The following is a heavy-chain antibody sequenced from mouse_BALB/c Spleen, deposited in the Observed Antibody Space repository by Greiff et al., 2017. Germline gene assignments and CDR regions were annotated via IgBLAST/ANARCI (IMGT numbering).Heavy chain of an antibody. J-gene: IGHJ2*01. Sequence: EVQGVESGPGLVKPSQSLSLTCTVTGYSITSDYAWNWIRQFPGNKLEWMGYISYSGSTSYNPSLKSRISITRDTSKNQFFLQLNSVTTEDTATYYCARGYAGNDYWGQGTTLTVSS. V-gene: IGHV3-2*02. CDR1: GYSITSDYA. CDR3: ARGYAGNDY. D-gene: IGHD2-10*02. CDR2: ISYSGST.